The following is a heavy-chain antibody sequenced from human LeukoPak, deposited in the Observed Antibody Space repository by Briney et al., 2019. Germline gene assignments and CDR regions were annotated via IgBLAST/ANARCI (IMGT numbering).Heavy chain of an antibody. J-gene: IGHJ4*02. V-gene: IGHV3-30*04. CDR3: ARGVRIAVAGYIDY. Sequence: GGSLRLSCAASGFTFSTYAMHWVRQAPGKGLEWVAAISYDGPNKRYADSVMGRFTISRDNSKNTLYLQMNSLRAEDTAVYYCARGVRIAVAGYIDYWGQGTLVTVSS. CDR2: ISYDGPNK. CDR1: GFTFSTYA. D-gene: IGHD6-19*01.